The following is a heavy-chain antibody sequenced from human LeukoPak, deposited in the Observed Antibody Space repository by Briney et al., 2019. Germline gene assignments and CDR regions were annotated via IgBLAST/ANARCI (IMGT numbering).Heavy chain of an antibody. CDR2: IYYSGST. V-gene: IGHV4-59*08. Sequence: SETLSLTCTVSGGSISSYYWSWIRQPPGKGLEWIGYIYYSGSTNYNPSLKSRVTISVDTSKNQFSLKLSSVTAADTAVYYCARQHSLAVAGYALDYWGQGTLVTVSS. CDR3: ARQHSLAVAGYALDY. D-gene: IGHD6-19*01. CDR1: GGSISSYY. J-gene: IGHJ4*02.